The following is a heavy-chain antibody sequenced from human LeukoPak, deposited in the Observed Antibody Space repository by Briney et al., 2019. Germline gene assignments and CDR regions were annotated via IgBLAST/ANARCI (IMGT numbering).Heavy chain of an antibody. CDR1: GGSISGYY. CDR2: IYHNGGT. CDR3: ARHLRAVAGGRYFDY. D-gene: IGHD6-19*01. V-gene: IGHV4-59*08. Sequence: SETLSLTCSVSGGSISGYYWSWIRQPPGKGLEWIGYIYHNGGTNYNPSLQSRLTISIDTSKNQFSLKLSSVTAADTAVYYCARHLRAVAGGRYFDYWGQGTQVTVSA. J-gene: IGHJ4*02.